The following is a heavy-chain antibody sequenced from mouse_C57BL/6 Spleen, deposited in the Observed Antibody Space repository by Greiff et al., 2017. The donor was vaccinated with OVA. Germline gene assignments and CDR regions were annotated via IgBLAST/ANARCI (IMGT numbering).Heavy chain of an antibody. Sequence: EVKLEESGGGLVKPGGSLKLSCAASGFTFSSYAMSWVRQTPEKRLEWVATISDGGSYTYYPDNVKGRFTISRDNAKNNLYLQMSHLKSEDTAMYYCARESYSNYARNFDYWGQGTTLTVSS. D-gene: IGHD2-5*01. CDR1: GFTFSSYA. V-gene: IGHV5-4*01. CDR2: ISDGGSYT. J-gene: IGHJ2*01. CDR3: ARESYSNYARNFDY.